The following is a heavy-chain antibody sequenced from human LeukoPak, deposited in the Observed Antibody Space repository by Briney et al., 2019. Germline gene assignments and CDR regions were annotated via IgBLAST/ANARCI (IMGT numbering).Heavy chain of an antibody. CDR3: AREENGDFPYYYYYMDV. D-gene: IGHD4-17*01. CDR1: GFTFSSYS. CDR2: ISSSSSYI. V-gene: IGHV3-21*01. Sequence: PGGSLRLSCAASGFTFSSYSMNWVRQAPGKGLEWASSISSSSSYIYYADSVKGRFTISRDNAKNSLYLQMNSLRAEDTAVYYCAREENGDFPYYYYYMDVWGKGTTVTVSS. J-gene: IGHJ6*03.